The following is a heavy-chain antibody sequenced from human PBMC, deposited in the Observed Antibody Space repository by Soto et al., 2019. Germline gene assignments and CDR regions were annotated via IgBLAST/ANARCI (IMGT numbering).Heavy chain of an antibody. CDR3: ARQGYDILTGSNDY. J-gene: IGHJ4*02. Sequence: SETLSLTCTVSGGSISSSSYYWGWIRQPPGKGLEWIGSIYYSGSTYYNPSLKSRVTISVDTSKNQFSLKLSSVTAADTAVYYCARQGYDILTGSNDYWGQGTLVTVSS. D-gene: IGHD3-9*01. CDR2: IYYSGST. V-gene: IGHV4-39*01. CDR1: GGSISSSSYY.